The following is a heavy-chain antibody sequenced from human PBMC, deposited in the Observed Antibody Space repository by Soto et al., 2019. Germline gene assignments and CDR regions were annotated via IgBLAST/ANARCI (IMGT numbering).Heavy chain of an antibody. CDR3: ARRGYDYVWGSYWFDP. V-gene: IGHV4-39*02. J-gene: IGHJ5*02. D-gene: IGHD3-16*01. CDR1: GGSTSSNNYY. Sequence: PSETLSLTCTVSGGSTSSNNYYWGWIRQPPGKGLEWIGSIYHTGSAYYSPSLKSRVTISVDMSKNRFSLNLSSVTAADTAVYYCARRGYDYVWGSYWFDPWGLGTLVTVSS. CDR2: IYHTGSA.